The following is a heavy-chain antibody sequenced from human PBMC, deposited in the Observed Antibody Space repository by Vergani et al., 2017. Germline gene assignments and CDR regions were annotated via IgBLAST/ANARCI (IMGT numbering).Heavy chain of an antibody. CDR1: GFTFSSYA. D-gene: IGHD4-17*01. Sequence: EVQLVESGGGLVQPGGSLRLSCAASGFTFSSYAMSWVRQAPGKGLEWVSAISGSGGSTYYADSVKGRFTISRDNSKNTRYLQMNSLRAEDTAVFYCAKVGSMPTVTPWRWGGGCLETWGQGTLVTVSS. J-gene: IGHJ5*02. CDR3: AKVGSMPTVTPWRWGGGCLET. CDR2: ISGSGGST. V-gene: IGHV3-23*04.